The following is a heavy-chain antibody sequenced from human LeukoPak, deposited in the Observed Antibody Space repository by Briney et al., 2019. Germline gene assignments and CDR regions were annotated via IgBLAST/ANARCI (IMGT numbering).Heavy chain of an antibody. J-gene: IGHJ4*02. CDR1: GFTFSSYA. V-gene: IGHV3-23*01. CDR3: ARGGSSSWYPNFDY. D-gene: IGHD6-13*01. Sequence: GGSLRLSCAASGFTFSSYAMTWVRQAPGKGLEWVSIISGASGGSTYYADSVKGRFTISRDNSKNTLSLQMNSLRAEDTALYYCARGGSSSWYPNFDYWGQGTLVTVSS. CDR2: ISGASGGST.